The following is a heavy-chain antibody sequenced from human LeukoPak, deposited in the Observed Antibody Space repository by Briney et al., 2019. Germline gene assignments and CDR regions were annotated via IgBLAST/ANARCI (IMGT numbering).Heavy chain of an antibody. J-gene: IGHJ3*02. CDR1: GGTFSSYA. Sequence: SVKVSCKASGGTFSSYAISWVRQAPGQGLEWMGGIIPIFGTANYAQKFQGRVTITADESTSTAYMELSSLRSEDTAVYYCARVHGPGHDAFDIWGQGTMVTVSS. V-gene: IGHV1-69*01. CDR3: ARVHGPGHDAFDI. D-gene: IGHD2-8*01. CDR2: IIPIFGTA.